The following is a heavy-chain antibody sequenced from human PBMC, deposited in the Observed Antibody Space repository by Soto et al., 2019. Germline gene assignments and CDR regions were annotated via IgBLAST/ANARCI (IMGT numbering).Heavy chain of an antibody. CDR2: ISSSSSYI. CDR1: GFTFSSYS. V-gene: IGHV3-21*01. J-gene: IGHJ6*02. Sequence: EVQLVESGGGLVKPGGSLRLSCAASGFTFSSYSMNWVRQAPGKGLEWVSSISSSSSYIYYADSVKGRFTISRDNAKNSLYLQMNSLRAEDTAVYYCARDSYSPGHYYYYGMDVWGQGTTVTVSS. CDR3: ARDSYSPGHYYYYGMDV. D-gene: IGHD4-4*01.